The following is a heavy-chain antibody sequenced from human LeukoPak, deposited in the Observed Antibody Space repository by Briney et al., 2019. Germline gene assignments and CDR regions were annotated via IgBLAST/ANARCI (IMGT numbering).Heavy chain of an antibody. D-gene: IGHD3-16*01. V-gene: IGHV1-18*01. Sequence: ASVKVSCKASGYTFTSYGISWVRQAPGQGLEWMGWISAYNGNTNYAQKLQGRVTMTTDTSTSTAYMELRSLRSDDTAVYYCARVWVRGYYYYYMDVWGKGTTVTVSS. CDR3: ARVWVRGYYYYYMDV. CDR2: ISAYNGNT. J-gene: IGHJ6*03. CDR1: GYTFTSYG.